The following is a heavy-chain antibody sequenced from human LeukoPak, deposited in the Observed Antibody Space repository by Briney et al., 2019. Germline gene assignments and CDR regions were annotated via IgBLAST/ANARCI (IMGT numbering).Heavy chain of an antibody. V-gene: IGHV3-53*01. Sequence: GGSLRLSCAASGFTVSSNYMSWVRQAPGNGLEWVSVIYSGGSTYYADSVKGRFTISRDNSKNTLYLQMNSLRAEDTAVYYCARAREAAAGKYNWFDPWGQGTLVTVSS. D-gene: IGHD6-13*01. CDR3: ARAREAAAGKYNWFDP. CDR1: GFTVSSNY. CDR2: IYSGGST. J-gene: IGHJ5*02.